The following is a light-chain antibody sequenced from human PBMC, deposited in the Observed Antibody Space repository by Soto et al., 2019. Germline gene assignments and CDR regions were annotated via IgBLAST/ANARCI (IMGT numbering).Light chain of an antibody. CDR2: AAS. J-gene: IGKJ1*01. Sequence: AIQMTQSPSSLSASVGDRVTITCRASQGIRNDLGWYQQKPGKAPKLLIYAASSSQSGVPSRFSGSGAGTDFTLTISSLQPEDFATYYCLQDYNYPRTFGQGTKVEIK. CDR3: LQDYNYPRT. CDR1: QGIRND. V-gene: IGKV1-6*01.